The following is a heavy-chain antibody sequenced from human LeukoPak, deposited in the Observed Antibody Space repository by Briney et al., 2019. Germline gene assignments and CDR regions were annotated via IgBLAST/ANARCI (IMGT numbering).Heavy chain of an antibody. V-gene: IGHV1-2*02. Sequence: PSASVKVSCKASGYTFTSYYMHWVRQAPGQGLEWMGWINPNSGGTNYAQKFQGRVTMTRDTSISTAYMELSRLRSDDTAVYYCARVYRGYSGVYYYYGMDVWGQGTTVTVSS. CDR3: ARVYRGYSGVYYYYGMDV. CDR2: INPNSGGT. J-gene: IGHJ6*02. CDR1: GYTFTSYY. D-gene: IGHD5-12*01.